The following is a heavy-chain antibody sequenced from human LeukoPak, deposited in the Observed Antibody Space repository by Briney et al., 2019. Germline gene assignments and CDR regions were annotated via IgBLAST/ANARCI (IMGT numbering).Heavy chain of an antibody. CDR1: GFNFISYG. CDR2: ISAYNGNT. V-gene: IGHV1-18*01. Sequence: GASVKVSCKASGFNFISYGISWVRQAPGQGLEWMGWISAYNGNTNYAQKLQGRVTMTTDTSTSTAYMELRSLRSDDTAVYYCARSVVGYYDSSGYPDYWGQGTLVTVSS. CDR3: ARSVVGYYDSSGYPDY. J-gene: IGHJ4*02. D-gene: IGHD3-22*01.